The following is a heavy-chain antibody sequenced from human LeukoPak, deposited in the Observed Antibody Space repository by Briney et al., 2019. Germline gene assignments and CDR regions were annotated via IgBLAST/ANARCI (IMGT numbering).Heavy chain of an antibody. D-gene: IGHD1-7*01. CDR2: FDPEDGET. CDR1: GYTLTELS. CDR3: ATEGLELHYFDY. V-gene: IGHV1-24*01. J-gene: IGHJ4*02. Sequence: ASVKVSCKVSGYTLTELSMHWVRQAPGKGLEWIGGFDPEDGETIYAQKFQGRVTMTEDTSTDTAYMELSSLRSEDTAVYYCATEGLELHYFDYWGQGTLVTVSS.